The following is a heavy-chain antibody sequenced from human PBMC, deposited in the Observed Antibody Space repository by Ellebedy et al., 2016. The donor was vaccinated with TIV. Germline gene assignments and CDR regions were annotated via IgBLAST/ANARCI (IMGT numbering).Heavy chain of an antibody. J-gene: IGHJ4*02. CDR3: AKDGPLKGIDY. CDR1: GFPFTDYG. D-gene: IGHD2-15*01. CDR2: AWHHGSDK. Sequence: GESLKISCAASGFPFTDYGMHWVRQAPGKGLEWVAVAWHHGSDKDYADFVKGRFTISRDNSKNTVYLQMNSLRPEDTAVYYCAKDGPLKGIDYWGQGTLVSVSS. V-gene: IGHV3-30*02.